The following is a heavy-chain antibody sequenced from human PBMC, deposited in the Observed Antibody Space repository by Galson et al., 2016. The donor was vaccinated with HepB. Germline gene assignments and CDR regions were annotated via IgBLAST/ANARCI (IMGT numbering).Heavy chain of an antibody. V-gene: IGHV4-59*01. D-gene: IGHD6-19*01. CDR2: IYHSGST. CDR3: AGVGGYSSGWYLASGVGWFDP. CDR1: GGSISSNY. J-gene: IGHJ5*02. Sequence: SETLSLTCTVSGGSISSNYWSWIRQPPGKGLEWIGYIYHSGSTNYNPSLKSRVTISVDTSKNQFSLKLSSVTAADTAVYYCAGVGGYSSGWYLASGVGWFDPWGQGTLVTVSS.